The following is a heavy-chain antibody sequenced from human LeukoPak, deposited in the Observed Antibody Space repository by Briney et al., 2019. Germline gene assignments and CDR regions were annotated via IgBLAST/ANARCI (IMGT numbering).Heavy chain of an antibody. CDR3: ATYRRGYHDSSESYYFDY. V-gene: IGHV3-23*01. J-gene: IGHJ4*02. CDR1: GFTFSSQG. D-gene: IGHD3-22*01. CDR2: INNYGGGT. Sequence: GGSLRLSSAASGFTFSSQGMSWVRQAPGKVLECVSVINNYGGGTYYADYVKGRFTISRDKSKNTLYLQMNGLRAEDTAVYYCATYRRGYHDSSESYYFDYWGQGTMVTVSS.